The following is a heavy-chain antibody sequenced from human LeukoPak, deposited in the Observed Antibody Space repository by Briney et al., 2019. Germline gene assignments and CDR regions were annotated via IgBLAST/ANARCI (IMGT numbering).Heavy chain of an antibody. CDR3: ARGGSGVNWFDP. V-gene: IGHV5-51*01. CDR2: IYPGDSDT. J-gene: IGHJ5*02. CDR1: GYYFTNSW. Sequence: GESLKISCKASGYYFTNSWIGWVRQMPGKGLEWLGIIYPGDSDTRYSPSFEGQVTISADKSISTAYLQWSSLKASDTAMYYCARGGSGVNWFDPWGQGTLVTVSS. D-gene: IGHD3-10*01.